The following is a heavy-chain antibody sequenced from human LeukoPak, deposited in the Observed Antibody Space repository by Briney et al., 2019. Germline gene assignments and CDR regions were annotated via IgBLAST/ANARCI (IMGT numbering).Heavy chain of an antibody. CDR3: ARADEYYYDSSGYYYVRGWFDP. V-gene: IGHV4-4*02. Sequence: SETLSLTCAVSGGSISSSNWWSWVRQPPGKGLEWIGEIYHSGSTNYNPSLKSRVTISVDTSKNQFSLKLSSVTAADTAVYYCARADEYYYDSSGYYYVRGWFDPWGQGTLVTVSS. J-gene: IGHJ5*02. D-gene: IGHD3-22*01. CDR1: GGSISSSNW. CDR2: IYHSGST.